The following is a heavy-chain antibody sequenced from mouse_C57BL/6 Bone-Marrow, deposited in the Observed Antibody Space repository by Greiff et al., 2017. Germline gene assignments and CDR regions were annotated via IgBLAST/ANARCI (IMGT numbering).Heavy chain of an antibody. D-gene: IGHD2-12*01. Sequence: VQLQQSGAELVRPGASVTLSCKDSGYTFTDYEMHWVKQTPVHGLEWIGAIDPETGGTAYNQKFKGKAILTADKSSSTAYMELRSLTSEDSAVYYCTRPYYNDFDYWGQGTTLTVSS. CDR1: GYTFTDYE. CDR3: TRPYYNDFDY. J-gene: IGHJ2*01. V-gene: IGHV1-15*01. CDR2: IDPETGGT.